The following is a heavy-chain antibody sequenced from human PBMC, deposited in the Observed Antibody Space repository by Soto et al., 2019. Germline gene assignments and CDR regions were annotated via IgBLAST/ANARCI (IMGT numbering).Heavy chain of an antibody. CDR1: GYTFTSYG. CDR3: ARVGPDSLRYFDWPLKPYYFDY. V-gene: IGHV1-18*01. CDR2: ISAYNGNT. D-gene: IGHD3-9*01. Sequence: ASVKVSCKASGYTFTSYGISWVRQAPGQGLEWMGWISAYNGNTNYAQKLQGRVTMTTDTSTSTAYMELRSLRSDDTAVYYCARVGPDSLRYFDWPLKPYYFDYWGQGTLVTVSS. J-gene: IGHJ4*02.